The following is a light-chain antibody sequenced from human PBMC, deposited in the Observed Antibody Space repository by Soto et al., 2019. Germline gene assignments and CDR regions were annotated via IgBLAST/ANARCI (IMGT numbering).Light chain of an antibody. CDR1: QPIFSW. J-gene: IGKJ2*03. CDR2: KAS. Sequence: IQMTQSPSTLSASVGDRVSSTCRASQPIFSWLAWYQQKPGKAPTLVIYKASSLESGVPSRYSGSGSGTEFTLTISGLQPDDFATYYCQQYNSYPYSCGQGTKLEIK. V-gene: IGKV1-5*03. CDR3: QQYNSYPYS.